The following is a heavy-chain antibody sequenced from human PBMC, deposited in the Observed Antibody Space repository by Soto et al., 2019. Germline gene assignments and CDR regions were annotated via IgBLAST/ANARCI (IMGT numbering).Heavy chain of an antibody. V-gene: IGHV3-7*03. J-gene: IGHJ4*02. D-gene: IGHD7-27*01. Sequence: PGGSLRLSCAASGFTFSDKWMTWVRQFSGKGMEWVASIKPDGSQTHYVGSVKGRFTISRDNAKNSLYLQVTSLTAGDTAIYYCATDLNWESTWGRGTLVTVSS. CDR3: ATDLNWEST. CDR1: GFTFSDKW. CDR2: IKPDGSQT.